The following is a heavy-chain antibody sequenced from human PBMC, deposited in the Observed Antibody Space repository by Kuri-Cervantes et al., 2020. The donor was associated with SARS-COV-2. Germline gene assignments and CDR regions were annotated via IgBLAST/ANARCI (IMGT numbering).Heavy chain of an antibody. CDR1: GFTVSSNY. Sequence: GGSLRLSCAASGFTVSSNYMSWVRQAPGKGLEWVSSISSSSSYIYYADSVKGRFTISRDNAKNSLYLQMNSLRAEDTAVYYCASGEIAASGTIYYFDYWGQGTLVTVSS. D-gene: IGHD1-7*01. V-gene: IGHV3-21*01. CDR2: ISSSSSYI. CDR3: ASGEIAASGTIYYFDY. J-gene: IGHJ4*02.